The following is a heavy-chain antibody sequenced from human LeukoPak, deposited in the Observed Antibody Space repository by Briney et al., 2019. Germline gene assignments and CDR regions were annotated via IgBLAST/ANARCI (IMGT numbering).Heavy chain of an antibody. CDR3: ARDRVVVVPAAIWFDP. D-gene: IGHD2-2*01. V-gene: IGHV3-21*01. Sequence: GGSLRLSCAASGFTFSSYSMNWVRQAPGKGLEWVSSISSSSSYIYYADSVKGRFTISRDNAKNSLYLRMNSLRAEDTAVYYCARDRVVVVPAAIWFDPWGQGTLVTVSS. CDR2: ISSSSSYI. CDR1: GFTFSSYS. J-gene: IGHJ5*02.